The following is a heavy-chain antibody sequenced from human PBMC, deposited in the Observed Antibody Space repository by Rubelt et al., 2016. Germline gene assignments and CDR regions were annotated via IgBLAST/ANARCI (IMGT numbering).Heavy chain of an antibody. J-gene: IGHJ4*02. Sequence: QVQLVESGGGVVQPGRSLRLSCAASGFTFSSYAMHWVRQAPGKELEWVAVISYDESNKHCAAPVRGKFTSSRENSKNMLYLQMNSLGAEDTAVYYCARDLASGGSANDYWGQGTLVTVSS. CDR1: GFTFSSYA. V-gene: IGHV3-30*04. CDR3: ARDLASGGSANDY. CDR2: ISYDESNK. D-gene: IGHD2-15*01.